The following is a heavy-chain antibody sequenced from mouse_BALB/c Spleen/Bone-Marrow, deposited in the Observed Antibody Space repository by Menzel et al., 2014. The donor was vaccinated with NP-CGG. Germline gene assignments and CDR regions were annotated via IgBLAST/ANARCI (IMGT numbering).Heavy chain of an antibody. V-gene: IGHV2-3*01. CDR1: GFSLTNYA. CDR3: VKLPNWDYAMDY. J-gene: IGHJ4*01. D-gene: IGHD4-1*01. Sequence: VQRVESGPGLVAPSQSLSITCTVSGFSLTNYAASWVRQPPGKDLEWLGVIWGDGSTNYHSALISRLSISKDNSKSQVFLKLNSVQADDTATYFCVKLPNWDYAMDYWGQGTSVTVSS. CDR2: IWGDGST.